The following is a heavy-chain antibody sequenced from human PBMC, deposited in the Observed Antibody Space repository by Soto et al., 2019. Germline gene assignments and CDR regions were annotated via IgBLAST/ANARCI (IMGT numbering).Heavy chain of an antibody. CDR1: GYTFTGHY. D-gene: IGHD1-26*01. CDR3: GRGRSGQIVVFY. CDR2: IGPESGAT. Sequence: ASVKVSCKTSGYTFTGHYIHWVRQAPQQGPEWMGEIGPESGATRYAQKFRGRVTMTMDTSITTVYMELKNLSPDDTAVYYCGRGRSGQIVVFYWGQGTPVTVSS. V-gene: IGHV1-2*02. J-gene: IGHJ4*02.